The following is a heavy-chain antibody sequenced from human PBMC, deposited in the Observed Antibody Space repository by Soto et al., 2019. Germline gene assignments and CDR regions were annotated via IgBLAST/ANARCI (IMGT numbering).Heavy chain of an antibody. CDR2: LYYSGTT. V-gene: IGHV4-39*01. CDR1: GGRISSNEFY. Sequence: XASLSLSFTVSGGRISSNEFYWSWIRQPPGKGLEWIGSLYYSGTTYDNPSLRGRVTISVDTSKNQVSLKLSSVTAADTAIYYCATTRADGYNYGFDLWGQGALVTVSS. J-gene: IGHJ4*02. D-gene: IGHD5-12*01. CDR3: ATTRADGYNYGFDL.